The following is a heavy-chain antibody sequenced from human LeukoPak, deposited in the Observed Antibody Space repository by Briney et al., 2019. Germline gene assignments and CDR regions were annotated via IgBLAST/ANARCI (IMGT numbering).Heavy chain of an antibody. CDR2: IYSGGST. Sequence: GGSLRLSCAASGFTVSSNYMSWVRQAPGKGLEWVSVIYSGGSTYYADSVKGRFTIPRDNSKNTLYLQMNSLRAEDTAVYYCASPALWLGESPRFDYWGQGTLVTVSS. CDR3: ASPALWLGESPRFDY. D-gene: IGHD3-10*01. V-gene: IGHV3-66*01. CDR1: GFTVSSNY. J-gene: IGHJ4*02.